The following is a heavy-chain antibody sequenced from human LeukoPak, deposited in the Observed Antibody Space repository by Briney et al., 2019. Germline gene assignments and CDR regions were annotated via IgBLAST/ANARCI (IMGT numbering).Heavy chain of an antibody. Sequence: SKTLSLTCTVSGGSICNYYWTWIRQPSGKGLEWIGRIYTNGNTNYNPSLESRVTMSVDTSKNQSSLKLSSVTAEDTAVYYCARDECPLWSISCHRGFDPWGQGLLVTVSS. V-gene: IGHV4-4*07. J-gene: IGHJ5*02. D-gene: IGHD2-2*02. CDR2: IYTNGNT. CDR3: ARDECPLWSISCHRGFDP. CDR1: GGSICNYY.